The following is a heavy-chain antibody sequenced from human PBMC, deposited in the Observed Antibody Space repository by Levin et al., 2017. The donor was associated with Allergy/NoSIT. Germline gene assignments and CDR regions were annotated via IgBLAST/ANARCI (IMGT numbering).Heavy chain of an antibody. CDR1: GFSFSDYA. Sequence: QAGGSLRLSCAASGFSFSDYAMAWVRQAPGKGLEWVSVMTGGGFNRYYGDAVKGRFTVSRDNSKNTLFLELNSLRAADTALYYCAKKQGGTTGFSFDVWGQGTMVTVSS. V-gene: IGHV3-23*01. CDR2: MTGGGFNR. CDR3: AKKQGGTTGFSFDV. D-gene: IGHD1-14*01. J-gene: IGHJ3*01.